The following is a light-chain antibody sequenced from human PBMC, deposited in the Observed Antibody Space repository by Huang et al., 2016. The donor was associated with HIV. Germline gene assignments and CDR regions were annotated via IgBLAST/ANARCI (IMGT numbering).Light chain of an antibody. CDR3: QQRSNWPLLT. CDR1: QSVGTY. J-gene: IGKJ3*01. Sequence: EIVLTQSPATLSLSPGERATLSCRASQSVGTYLAWYQQKPGQAPRLLIYDASNTATGIPARFSSSGSGTDFTLTISNLEPEDFAVYYCQQRSNWPLLTFGPGTKVGIK. CDR2: DAS. V-gene: IGKV3-11*01.